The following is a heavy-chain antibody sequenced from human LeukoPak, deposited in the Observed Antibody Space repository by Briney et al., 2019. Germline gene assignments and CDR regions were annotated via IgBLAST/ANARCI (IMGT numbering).Heavy chain of an antibody. CDR1: RYPFSVYE. D-gene: IGHD6-19*01. V-gene: IGHV3-48*03. CDR3: ALLAVASDFDY. Sequence: PGGSLRLSCAVSRYPFSVYEMNWVRQAPGKGLEWVSNIASSGTTKYYADSVKGRFSISIDNAKSSLYLQMNSLRVEDTAVYYCALLAVASDFDYWGQGALVTVSS. J-gene: IGHJ4*02. CDR2: IASSGTTK.